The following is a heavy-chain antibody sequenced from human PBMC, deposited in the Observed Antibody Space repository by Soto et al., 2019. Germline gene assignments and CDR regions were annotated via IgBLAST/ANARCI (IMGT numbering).Heavy chain of an antibody. J-gene: IGHJ4*02. CDR1: GFTFSSYA. Sequence: GGSLRLSCAASGFTFSSYAMSWVRQAPGKGLEWVSAISGSGGSTYYADSVKGRFTISRDNSKNTLYLQMNSLRAEDTAVYYCAKDPSHYGDYNPSYYFDYWGQGTLVTVSS. V-gene: IGHV3-23*01. CDR3: AKDPSHYGDYNPSYYFDY. CDR2: ISGSGGST. D-gene: IGHD4-17*01.